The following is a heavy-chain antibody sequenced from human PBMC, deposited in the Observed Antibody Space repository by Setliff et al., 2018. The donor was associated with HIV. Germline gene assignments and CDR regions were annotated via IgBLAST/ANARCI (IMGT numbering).Heavy chain of an antibody. V-gene: IGHV3-53*01. CDR1: GFAVSGNY. J-gene: IGHJ5*02. CDR3: ARARLLGGFLS. D-gene: IGHD7-27*01. CDR2: IYAGDTT. Sequence: PGGSLRLSCAASGFAVSGNYMSWVRQAPGKGLEWVSVIYAGDTTYYADSVKGRFTISRDNAKNSMDLQMDSLRAEDTAVYYCARARLLGGFLSWGRGALVTVSS.